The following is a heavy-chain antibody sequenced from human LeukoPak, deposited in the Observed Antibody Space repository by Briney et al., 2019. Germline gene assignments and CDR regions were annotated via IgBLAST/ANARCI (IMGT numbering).Heavy chain of an antibody. CDR3: ASQSGGSSWYGYYYYYTDV. D-gene: IGHD6-13*01. Sequence: ASVKVSCKASGYTFTSYGISWVRQAPGQGLEWMGWISAYNGNTNYAQKLQGRVTMTTDTSTSTAYMELRSLRSDDTAVYYCASQSGGSSWYGYYYYYTDVWGKGTTVTVSS. CDR2: ISAYNGNT. J-gene: IGHJ6*03. CDR1: GYTFTSYG. V-gene: IGHV1-18*01.